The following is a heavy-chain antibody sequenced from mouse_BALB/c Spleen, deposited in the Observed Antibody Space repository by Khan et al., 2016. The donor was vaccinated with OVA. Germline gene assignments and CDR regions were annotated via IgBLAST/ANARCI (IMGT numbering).Heavy chain of an antibody. CDR1: GYGFTDYW. Sequence: QVQLQQSGAELVRPGTSVKISCKASGYGFTDYWLGWIKQRPGHGLEWIGDIYPGSGNTYSNENFKGKATLTADTSSSTAYMQLSGLTSEDAAVYFCARDGGNYGWFTYWGQGTLVTVSA. J-gene: IGHJ3*01. CDR2: IYPGSGNT. D-gene: IGHD2-1*01. V-gene: IGHV1-63*02. CDR3: ARDGGNYGWFTY.